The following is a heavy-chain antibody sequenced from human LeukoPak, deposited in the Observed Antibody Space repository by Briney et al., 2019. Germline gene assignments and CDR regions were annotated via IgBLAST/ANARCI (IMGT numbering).Heavy chain of an antibody. V-gene: IGHV4-30-4*01. CDR2: IYYSGST. J-gene: IGHJ6*02. D-gene: IGHD3-9*01. CDR3: ARETISYYGMDV. CDR1: GGSISSGDYY. Sequence: PSETLSLTCTVSGGSISSGDYYWSWIRQPPGKGLEWIGYIYYSGSTYYNPSLKSRVTISVDTSKNQFSLKLSSVTAADTAVYYCARETISYYGMDVWGQGTTVTVSS.